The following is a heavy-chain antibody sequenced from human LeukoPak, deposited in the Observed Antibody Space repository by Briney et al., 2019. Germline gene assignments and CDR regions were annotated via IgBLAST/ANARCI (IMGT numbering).Heavy chain of an antibody. V-gene: IGHV3-9*01. CDR3: AKDLGYCSSTSSHSGFDY. J-gene: IGHJ4*02. CDR2: ISWNSGSI. D-gene: IGHD2-2*01. Sequence: GRSLRLSCAASGFTFDDYAMHWVRQAPGKGLEWVSGISWNSGSIGYADSVKGRFTISRDNAKNSLYLQMNSLRAEDTALHYCAKDLGYCSSTSSHSGFDYWGQGTLVTVSS. CDR1: GFTFDDYA.